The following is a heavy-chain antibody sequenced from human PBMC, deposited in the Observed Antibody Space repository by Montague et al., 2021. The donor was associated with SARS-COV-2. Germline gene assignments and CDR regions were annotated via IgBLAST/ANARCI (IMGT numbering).Heavy chain of an antibody. J-gene: IGHJ6*02. CDR1: GGSFSGYY. Sequence: SETLSLTCAVYGGSFSGYYWCWIRQPPGKGLEWIGEINHSGSTNYNPSLKSRVTISVDTSKNQFSLKLSSVTAADTAVYYCARGSRRLLWFGELLSGGDYYGMDAWGQGTTVTVSS. CDR3: ARGSRRLLWFGELLSGGDYYGMDA. V-gene: IGHV4-34*01. CDR2: INHSGST. D-gene: IGHD3-10*01.